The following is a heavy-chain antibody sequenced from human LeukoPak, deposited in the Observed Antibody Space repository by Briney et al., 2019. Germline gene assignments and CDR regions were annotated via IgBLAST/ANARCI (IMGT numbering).Heavy chain of an antibody. CDR1: EFTFSNYW. V-gene: IGHV3-23*01. CDR3: ARGNPGGEFY. D-gene: IGHD1-14*01. J-gene: IGHJ4*02. Sequence: GGSLRLSCVASEFTFSNYWIHWVRQAPGKGLEWVSAVSGSGASTHLADSVKGRFTISRDNSKNTLYLQMNSLRAEDTAVYYCARGNPGGEFYWGQGTLVTVSS. CDR2: VSGSGAST.